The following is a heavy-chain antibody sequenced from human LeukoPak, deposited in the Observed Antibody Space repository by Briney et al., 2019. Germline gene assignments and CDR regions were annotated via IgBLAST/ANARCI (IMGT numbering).Heavy chain of an antibody. V-gene: IGHV3-48*04. D-gene: IGHD3-16*01. CDR2: INSGSNAK. CDR1: GFTFSSYW. J-gene: IGHJ3*02. CDR3: AREPVAGVNDAFDI. Sequence: GSLRLSCAASGFTFSSYWMSWVRQAPGKGLEWVSYINSGSNAKYYADSVKGRFTISRDNTKNSLFLQMNSLRAEDTALYYCAREPVAGVNDAFDIWGQGTMVTVSS.